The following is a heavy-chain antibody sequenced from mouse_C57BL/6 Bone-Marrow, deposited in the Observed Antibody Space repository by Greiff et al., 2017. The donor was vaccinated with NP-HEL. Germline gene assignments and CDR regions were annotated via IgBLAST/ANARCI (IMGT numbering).Heavy chain of an antibody. CDR1: GYTFTSYW. D-gene: IGHD2-5*01. CDR2: INPSNGGT. V-gene: IGHV1-53*01. Sequence: QVHVKQPGTELVKPGASVKLSCKASGYTFTSYWMHWVKQRPGQGLEWIGNINPSNGGTNYNEKFKSKATLTVDKSSSTAYMQLSSLTSEDSAVYYRARWRSNYDWYFDVWGTGTTVTVSS. CDR3: ARWRSNYDWYFDV. J-gene: IGHJ1*03.